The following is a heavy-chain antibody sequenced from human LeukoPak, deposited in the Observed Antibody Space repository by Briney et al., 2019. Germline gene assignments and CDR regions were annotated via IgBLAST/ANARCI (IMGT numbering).Heavy chain of an antibody. CDR2: LSGRSTSS. Sequence: GGSLRLSCAASGFTFSRYAMNWVRHAPGEGLKCVSALSGRSTSSFYAEYVKGRFTISRDNSKNTLSLQMISLKVGDTAVYYCAKDPPFFWSDDDYFDSWGQGTLVTVSS. CDR1: GFTFSRYA. D-gene: IGHD3-3*01. J-gene: IGHJ4*02. CDR3: AKDPPFFWSDDDYFDS. V-gene: IGHV3-23*01.